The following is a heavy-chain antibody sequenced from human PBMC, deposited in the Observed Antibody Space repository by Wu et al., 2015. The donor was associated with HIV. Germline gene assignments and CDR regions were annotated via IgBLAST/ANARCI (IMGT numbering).Heavy chain of an antibody. V-gene: IGHV4-38-2*01. J-gene: IGHJ4*02. D-gene: IGHD5-18*01. CDR1: GTSVSSDYY. CDR3: ARWSYTALDY. Sequence: QVQLQESGPGLVKPSETLSLTCVVSGTSVSSDYYWGWIRQTPGKGLEWIGTLYHTGSTYYNPSLKSRVTISVDTSKNQFSLKLSSVTAADTAVYYCARWSYTALDYWGQGTLVTVSS. CDR2: LYHTGST.